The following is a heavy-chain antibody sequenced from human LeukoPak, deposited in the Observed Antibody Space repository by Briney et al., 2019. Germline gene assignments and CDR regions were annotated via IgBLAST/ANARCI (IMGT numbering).Heavy chain of an antibody. Sequence: ASVKVSCKASGHTFASSGISWVRQASGQGLEWMGWISTYNGNTNYAQKLQGRVTMTTDTSTSTAYRELRSLRSAATDVYYCAREPLVVGATVDYWRQGTLVTVSS. V-gene: IGHV1-18*01. CDR1: GHTFASSG. D-gene: IGHD1-26*01. CDR3: AREPLVVGATVDY. CDR2: ISTYNGNT. J-gene: IGHJ4*02.